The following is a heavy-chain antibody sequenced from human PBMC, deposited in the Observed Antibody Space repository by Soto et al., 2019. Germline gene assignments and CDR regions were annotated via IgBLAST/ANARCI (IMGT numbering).Heavy chain of an antibody. CDR1: GFTFDDYT. CDR3: AATPYDFWSGFPPKYGMDV. CDR2: ISWDGGST. J-gene: IGHJ6*02. Sequence: GGSLRLSCAASGFTFDDYTMHWVRQAPGKGLEWVSLISWDGGSTYYPDSVKGRFTISRDNSKNSLYLQMNSLRTEDTALYYCAATPYDFWSGFPPKYGMDVWGQGTTVTVSS. V-gene: IGHV3-43*01. D-gene: IGHD3-3*01.